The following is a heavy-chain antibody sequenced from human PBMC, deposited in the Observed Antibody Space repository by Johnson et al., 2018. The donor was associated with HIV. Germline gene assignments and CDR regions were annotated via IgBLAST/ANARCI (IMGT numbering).Heavy chain of an antibody. D-gene: IGHD5-18*01. CDR1: GFTFSSYP. CDR3: ARLPSGYSRDDLDI. J-gene: IGHJ3*02. CDR2: ISYDGGSK. Sequence: QVQLVESGGGAVQPGRSLRLSCAASGFTFSSYPMHWVRQAPGKGLEWVAIISYDGGSKYYADSVKGRFTVSRDNSKNTLYLQINSLRPEDTAVYYYARLPSGYSRDDLDIWGQGTMVTVSS. V-gene: IGHV3-30*04.